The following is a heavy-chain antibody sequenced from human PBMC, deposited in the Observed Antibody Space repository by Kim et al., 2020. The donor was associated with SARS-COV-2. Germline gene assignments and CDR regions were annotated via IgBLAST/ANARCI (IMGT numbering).Heavy chain of an antibody. CDR3: ARGSNFMDV. Sequence: GGTNSNPSLKSRVTISIDTSKNQFSLRLSSVTAADTAVYYCARGSNFMDVWGQGTMVTVSS. V-gene: IGHV4-59*09. CDR2: GGT. J-gene: IGHJ6*02. D-gene: IGHD4-4*01.